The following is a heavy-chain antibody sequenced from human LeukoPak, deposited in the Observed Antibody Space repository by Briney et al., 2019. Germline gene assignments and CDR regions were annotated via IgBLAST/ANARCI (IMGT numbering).Heavy chain of an antibody. CDR2: ISYDGSNK. J-gene: IGHJ4*02. Sequence: GGSLRLSCAASGFTFSSYGMHWVRQAPGKGLEWVAVISYDGSNKYYADSVKGRFTISSDNSKNTLYLQMNSLRAEDRAVYYWANGGGATRYWGQGTLVTVSS. V-gene: IGHV3-30*18. CDR1: GFTFSSYG. CDR3: ANGGGATRY. D-gene: IGHD1-26*01.